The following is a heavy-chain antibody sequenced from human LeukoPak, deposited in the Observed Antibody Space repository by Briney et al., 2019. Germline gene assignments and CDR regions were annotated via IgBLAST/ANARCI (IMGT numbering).Heavy chain of an antibody. V-gene: IGHV3-9*01. CDR1: GFTFDDYA. Sequence: PGRSLRLSCAASGFTFDDYAMHWVRQAPGKGLEWVSGTSWNSGSIGYADSVKGRFTISRDNAKNSLYLQMNSLRAEDTALYYCAKDAKRGSYFFGHFDYWGQGTLVTVSS. CDR3: AKDAKRGSYFFGHFDY. J-gene: IGHJ4*02. D-gene: IGHD1-26*01. CDR2: TSWNSGSI.